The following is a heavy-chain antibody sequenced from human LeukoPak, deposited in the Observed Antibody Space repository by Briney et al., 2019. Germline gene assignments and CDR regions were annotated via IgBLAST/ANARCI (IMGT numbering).Heavy chain of an antibody. Sequence: SETLSLTCTVSGGSVSSYYWSWIRQPPGKGLEWIGYIYYSGSTNYNPSLKSRVTISEDTSKNQFSLKLSSVTAADTAVYYCARSEYSYGADAFDIWGQGTMVTVSS. D-gene: IGHD5-18*01. CDR1: GGSVSSYY. V-gene: IGHV4-59*02. J-gene: IGHJ3*02. CDR3: ARSEYSYGADAFDI. CDR2: IYYSGST.